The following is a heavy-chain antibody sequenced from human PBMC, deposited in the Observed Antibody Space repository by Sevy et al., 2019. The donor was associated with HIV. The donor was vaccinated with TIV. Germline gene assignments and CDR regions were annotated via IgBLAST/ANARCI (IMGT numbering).Heavy chain of an antibody. V-gene: IGHV1-18*01. D-gene: IGHD2-15*01. CDR3: ARDIVVVVAATDPSYYYYYGMDV. Sequence: ASVKVSCKASGYTFTSYGISWVRQAPGQGLEWMGWISAYNGNTNYAQKLQGRVTMTTDTSTNTAYMELRSLRSDDTAVYYCARDIVVVVAATDPSYYYYYGMDVWGQGTTVTVSS. J-gene: IGHJ6*02. CDR1: GYTFTSYG. CDR2: ISAYNGNT.